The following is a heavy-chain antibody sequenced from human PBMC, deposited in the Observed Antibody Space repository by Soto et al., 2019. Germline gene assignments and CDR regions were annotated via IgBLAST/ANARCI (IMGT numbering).Heavy chain of an antibody. D-gene: IGHD5-18*01. CDR3: AAVGTIADTAMVNSNAFDI. V-gene: IGHV1-24*01. CDR2: FDPEDGET. Sequence: ASVKVSCKVSGYTLTELSMHWVQQAPGKGLEWMGGFDPEDGETIYAQKFQGRVTMTEDTSTDTAYMELSSLRSEDTAVYYCAAVGTIADTAMVNSNAFDIWGQGTMVTVSS. CDR1: GYTLTELS. J-gene: IGHJ3*02.